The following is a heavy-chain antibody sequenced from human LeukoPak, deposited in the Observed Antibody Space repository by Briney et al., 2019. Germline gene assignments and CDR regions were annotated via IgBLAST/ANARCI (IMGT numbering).Heavy chain of an antibody. D-gene: IGHD6-13*01. J-gene: IGHJ4*02. Sequence: SVKVSCKASGGTFSSYAISWVRQAPGQGLEWMGRIIPILGIANYAQKFQGRVTITADKSTSTAYMELSSLRSEDTAVYYCARDQVAGIAAGGTPFDYWGQGTLVTVSS. CDR3: ARDQVAGIAAGGTPFDY. V-gene: IGHV1-69*04. CDR1: GGTFSSYA. CDR2: IIPILGIA.